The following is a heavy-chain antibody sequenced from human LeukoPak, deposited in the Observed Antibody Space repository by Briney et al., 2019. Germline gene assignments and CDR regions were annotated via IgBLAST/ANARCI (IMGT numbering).Heavy chain of an antibody. CDR3: ARDRRLSVDIAMAPFGY. V-gene: IGHV1-18*04. D-gene: IGHD5-18*01. Sequence: ASVKVSCKASGYTFTIYGITWVRQAPGQGLEWMGWISTHTGDTNYAQKLQARVTMTTDTSTSTAYMELRSLRSDDTAVYYCARDRRLSVDIAMAPFGYWGQGTLVTVSS. CDR2: ISTHTGDT. J-gene: IGHJ4*02. CDR1: GYTFTIYG.